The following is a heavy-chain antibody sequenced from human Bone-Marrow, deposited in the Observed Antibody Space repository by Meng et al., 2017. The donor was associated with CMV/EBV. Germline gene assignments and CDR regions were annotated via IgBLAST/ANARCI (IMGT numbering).Heavy chain of an antibody. D-gene: IGHD6-6*01. CDR3: AREYSSSSRRFDY. J-gene: IGHJ4*02. CDR1: GFTFSSYS. CDR2: ISSSSSTI. Sequence: GESLKISCAASGFTFSSYSMNWVRQAPGKGLEWVSYISSSSSTIYYADSVKGRFTISRDNAKISLYLQMNSLRAEDTAVYYCAREYSSSSRRFDYWGQGTLVTVSS. V-gene: IGHV3-48*04.